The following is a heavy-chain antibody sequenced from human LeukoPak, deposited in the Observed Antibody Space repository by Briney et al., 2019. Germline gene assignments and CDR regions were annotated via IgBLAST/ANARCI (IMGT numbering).Heavy chain of an antibody. CDR1: GFTVSSNY. J-gene: IGHJ4*02. CDR3: AGGGDYYDSRGYYSIPHY. V-gene: IGHV3-53*01. D-gene: IGHD3-22*01. CDR2: IYSGGST. Sequence: GGSLRLSCAASGFTVSSNYMSWVRQAPGKGLEWVSVIYSGGSTYYEDSVKGRFTISRDDSKDTLYLQMNSLRAEDTAVYYCAGGGDYYDSRGYYSIPHYWGQGTLVTVSS.